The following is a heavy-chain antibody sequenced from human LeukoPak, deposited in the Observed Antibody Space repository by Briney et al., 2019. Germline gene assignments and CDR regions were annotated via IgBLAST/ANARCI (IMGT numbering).Heavy chain of an antibody. D-gene: IGHD6-19*01. V-gene: IGHV4-59*08. Sequence: SETLSLTCTVSGGSISSYYWTWIRQPPGKGLEWIGYIYSSGSTNYNPSLKSRVTISVDTTKNQFSLKLTSLTAADTAVYYCASASSSSGWPTLDYWGQGTLVTVSS. CDR3: ASASSSSGWPTLDY. J-gene: IGHJ4*02. CDR1: GGSISSYY. CDR2: IYSSGST.